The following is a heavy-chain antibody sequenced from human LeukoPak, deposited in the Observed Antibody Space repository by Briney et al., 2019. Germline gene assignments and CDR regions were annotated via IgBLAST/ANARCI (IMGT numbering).Heavy chain of an antibody. Sequence: SETLSLTCGVHGVSFSFNYWTWIRQPPGKGLEWVGEIDHSGTTKYNPSLKSRVTISIDTSENQLSLKLTSVTGAGTALYYCARALREYRRGSYSHYFDYWGQGDLVTVSS. D-gene: IGHD2/OR15-2a*01. CDR1: GVSFSFNY. CDR2: IDHSGTT. V-gene: IGHV4-34*01. CDR3: ARALREYRRGSYSHYFDY. J-gene: IGHJ4*02.